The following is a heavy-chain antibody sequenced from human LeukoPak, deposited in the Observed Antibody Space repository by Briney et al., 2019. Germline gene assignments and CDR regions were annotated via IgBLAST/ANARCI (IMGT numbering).Heavy chain of an antibody. J-gene: IGHJ6*04. Sequence: KSSETLSLTCAVYGESFSGYYWSWIRQPPGKGLEWIGEINHSGSSNYNPSLKSRVTLSVDTSKNQFSLRLSSVTAADTAVYYCARLRLERRPRTYYYRLDVWGKGTTVTVSS. V-gene: IGHV4-34*01. D-gene: IGHD1-1*01. CDR2: INHSGSS. CDR3: ARLRLERRPRTYYYRLDV. CDR1: GESFSGYY.